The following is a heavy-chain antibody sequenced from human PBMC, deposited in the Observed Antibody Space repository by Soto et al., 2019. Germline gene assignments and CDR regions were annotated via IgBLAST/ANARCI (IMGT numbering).Heavy chain of an antibody. V-gene: IGHV4-34*01. J-gene: IGHJ5*02. Sequence: QVQLQQWGAGLLKPSETLSLTCAVYGGSFSGYYWSWIRQPPGKGLEGIGEINHSGSTNYNPSLKSRVTISVDTSKNQFSPKLSSVTAADTAVYYCARGLGYCSGGSCTKFDPWGQGTLVTVSS. CDR3: ARGLGYCSGGSCTKFDP. CDR2: INHSGST. CDR1: GGSFSGYY. D-gene: IGHD2-15*01.